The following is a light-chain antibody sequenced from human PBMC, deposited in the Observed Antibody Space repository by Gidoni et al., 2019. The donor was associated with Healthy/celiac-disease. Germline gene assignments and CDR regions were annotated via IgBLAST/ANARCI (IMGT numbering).Light chain of an antibody. CDR2: DAS. CDR1: QSVSSY. V-gene: IGKV3-11*01. J-gene: IGKJ4*01. CDR3: QQRSNWPPN. Sequence: ELVLTQSPATLSLSPGERATLSCRASQSVSSYLAWYQQKPGQAPRLLIDDASNRATGIPARFSGSGSGTDFTLTISSLEPEDFAVYYCQQRSNWPPNFGGGTKVEIK.